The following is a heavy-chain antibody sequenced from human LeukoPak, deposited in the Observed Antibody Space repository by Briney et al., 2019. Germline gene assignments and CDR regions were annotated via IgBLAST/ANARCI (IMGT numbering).Heavy chain of an antibody. CDR1: DGSFSGYY. CDR3: ARHGYCSSTSCRPPLWDY. J-gene: IGHJ4*02. V-gene: IGHV4-34*01. D-gene: IGHD2-2*03. Sequence: SETLPLTCAVYDGSFSGYYWSWIRQPPGKGLEWIGSIYYSGSTYYNPSLKSRVTISVDTSKNQFSLKLSSVTAADTAVYYCARHGYCSSTSCRPPLWDYWGQGTLVTVSS. CDR2: IYYSGST.